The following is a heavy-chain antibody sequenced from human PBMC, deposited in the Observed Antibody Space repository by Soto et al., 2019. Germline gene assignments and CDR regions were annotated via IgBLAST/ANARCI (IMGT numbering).Heavy chain of an antibody. Sequence: ASVKVSCKASGGTFSSYAISWVRQAPGQGLEWMGGIIPIFGTANYAQKFQGRVTITADKSTSTAYMELSSLRSEDTAVYYCARDREEQWLASSYYYGMDAWGQGTTVTVSS. V-gene: IGHV1-69*06. J-gene: IGHJ6*02. CDR2: IIPIFGTA. CDR3: ARDREEQWLASSYYYGMDA. CDR1: GGTFSSYA. D-gene: IGHD6-19*01.